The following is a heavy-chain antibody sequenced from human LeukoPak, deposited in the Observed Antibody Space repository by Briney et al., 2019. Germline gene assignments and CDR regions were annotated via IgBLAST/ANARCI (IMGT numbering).Heavy chain of an antibody. V-gene: IGHV3-48*03. J-gene: IGHJ3*02. D-gene: IGHD2-8*01. Sequence: GGSLRLSCAASVFTFSSYEMNWVRQAPGKGLEWVSYISSSGSTIYYADSVKGRFTISRDNAKNSLYLQMNSLRAEDTAVYYCARDDAIGAFDIWGQGTMVTVSS. CDR2: ISSSGSTI. CDR3: ARDDAIGAFDI. CDR1: VFTFSSYE.